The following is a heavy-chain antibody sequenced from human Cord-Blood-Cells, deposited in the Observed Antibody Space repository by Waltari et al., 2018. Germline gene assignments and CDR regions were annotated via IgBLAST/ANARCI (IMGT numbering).Heavy chain of an antibody. J-gene: IGHJ3*02. D-gene: IGHD6-13*01. CDR1: GFTFSSYW. V-gene: IGHV3-7*01. CDR3: ARIAAGAFYI. Sequence: EVQLVESGGGLVQPGGSLRLSCAASGFTFSSYWLSWVRQAPGKGLEWLANIKQDGSEKYYVESEKVRFTISRDNAKNSLYLQMNILKAEDTAVYYCARIAAGAFYICGQGTMGYVSS. CDR2: IKQDGSEK.